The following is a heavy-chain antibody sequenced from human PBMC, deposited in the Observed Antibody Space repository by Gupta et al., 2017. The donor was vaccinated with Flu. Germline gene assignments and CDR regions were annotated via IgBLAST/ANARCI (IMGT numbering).Heavy chain of an antibody. CDR2: ITPTFRTL. J-gene: IGHJ5*02. CDR3: TRNRLVHSSTWEPDNWFDP. V-gene: IGHV1-69*01. Sequence: GLEWLGAITPTFRTLYYAQRFQGRVTITADEVTGTVFMDLTSLTSEDTAVYYCTRNRLVHSSTWEPDNWFDPWGQGVLVTVSS. D-gene: IGHD1-26*01.